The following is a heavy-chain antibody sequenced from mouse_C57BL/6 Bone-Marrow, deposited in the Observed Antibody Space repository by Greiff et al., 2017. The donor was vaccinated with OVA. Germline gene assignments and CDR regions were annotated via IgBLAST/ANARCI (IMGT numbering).Heavy chain of an antibody. CDR2: IDPSDSYT. Sequence: VKLQQPGAELVMPGASVKLSCKASGYTFTSYWMHWVKQRPGQGLEWIGEIDPSDSYTNYNQKFKGKSTLTVDKSSSTAYMQLSSLTSEDSAVYYCARGGITTVDYAMDYWGQGTSVTVSS. CDR3: ARGGITTVDYAMDY. CDR1: GYTFTSYW. V-gene: IGHV1-69*01. D-gene: IGHD1-1*01. J-gene: IGHJ4*01.